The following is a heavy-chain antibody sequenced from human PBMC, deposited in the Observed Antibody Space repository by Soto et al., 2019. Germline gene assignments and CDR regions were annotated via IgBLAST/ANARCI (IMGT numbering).Heavy chain of an antibody. CDR3: ARDRVEAALGTFDQ. Sequence: ASVKVSCKTSGYTFSTYPISWVRQAPGQGLEWVGWISTYNGKTNYGQKFQGRVTITADTSTSTAYMDLRNLRSDDTAVYYCARDRVEAALGTFDQWGQGTLVTVSS. D-gene: IGHD6-13*01. CDR2: ISTYNGKT. V-gene: IGHV1-18*01. J-gene: IGHJ4*02. CDR1: GYTFSTYP.